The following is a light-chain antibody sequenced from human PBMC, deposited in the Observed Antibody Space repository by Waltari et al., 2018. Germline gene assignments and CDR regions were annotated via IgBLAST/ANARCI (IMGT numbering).Light chain of an antibody. J-gene: IGLJ3*02. CDR2: TNN. CDR1: RSNIGSNT. V-gene: IGLV1-44*01. Sequence: QSVLTQPPSVSGTPGQRVSISCSGSRSNIGSNTVNWYRQLPGTAPKLLISTNNLRPSGVPDRGSGSKSGTSASLAISGLQPEDEADYYCATWDDSLTGVVFGGGTKLTV. CDR3: ATWDDSLTGVV.